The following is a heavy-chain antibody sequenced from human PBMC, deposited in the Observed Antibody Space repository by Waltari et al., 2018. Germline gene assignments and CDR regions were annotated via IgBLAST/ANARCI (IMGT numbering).Heavy chain of an antibody. CDR3: ARAPYSSSWTVRWFDP. CDR2: INHSGST. J-gene: IGHJ5*02. D-gene: IGHD6-13*01. V-gene: IGHV4-34*01. Sequence: QVQLQQWGAGLLKPSETLSLTCAVYGGSFSGYSWTWFRQSPGKGLECIGEINHSGSTNYNPSLESRVTISVDTSKSQFSLNLRSVTAADTAVYYCARAPYSSSWTVRWFDPWGQGIPVTVSS. CDR1: GGSFSGYS.